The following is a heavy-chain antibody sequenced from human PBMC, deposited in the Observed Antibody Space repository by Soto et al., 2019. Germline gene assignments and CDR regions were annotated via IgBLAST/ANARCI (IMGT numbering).Heavy chain of an antibody. V-gene: IGHV4-61*03. Sequence: QVQLQESGPGLVKSSETLSLTCTVSGGSVSSEHYYWNWIRQPPGKGLEWIGYFYYTGSTNYNPSHETRLTMSVDMTKHHGSLKLSSVTAADTAVYCGAGGTDGTKVAYWGQGTLVTVSS. J-gene: IGHJ4*02. CDR1: GGSVSSEHYY. D-gene: IGHD1-1*01. CDR2: FYYTGST. CDR3: AGGTDGTKVAY.